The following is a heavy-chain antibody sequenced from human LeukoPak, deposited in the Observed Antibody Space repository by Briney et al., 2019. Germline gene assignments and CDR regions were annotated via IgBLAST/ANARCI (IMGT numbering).Heavy chain of an antibody. D-gene: IGHD3-10*01. Sequence: SETLSLTCTVSGGSINNNNYFWGWIRQPPGKGLEWIGYIYYSGSTNYNPSLKSRVTISLDTSKNQFSLKLNSVTAADTAVYYCASHYGSGSFYSPFDYWGQGTLVTVSS. V-gene: IGHV4-61*05. J-gene: IGHJ4*02. CDR2: IYYSGST. CDR1: GGSINNNNYF. CDR3: ASHYGSGSFYSPFDY.